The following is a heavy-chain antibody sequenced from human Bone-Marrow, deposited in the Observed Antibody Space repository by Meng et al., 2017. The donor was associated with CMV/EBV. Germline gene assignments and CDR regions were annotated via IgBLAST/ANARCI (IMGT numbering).Heavy chain of an antibody. Sequence: ESLKISCAASGFTFSSYGMHWVRQAPGKGLEWVSSISSSSSYIYYADSVKGRFTISRDNAKNSLYLQMNSLRAEDTAVYYCARRARDIVATGFDYWGQGTLVTVSS. V-gene: IGHV3-21*01. D-gene: IGHD5-12*01. J-gene: IGHJ4*02. CDR3: ARRARDIVATGFDY. CDR2: ISSSSSYI. CDR1: GFTFSSYG.